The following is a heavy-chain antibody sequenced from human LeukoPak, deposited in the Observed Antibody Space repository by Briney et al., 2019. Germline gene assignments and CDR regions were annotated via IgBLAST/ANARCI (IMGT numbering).Heavy chain of an antibody. CDR2: IYHSGST. CDR1: GYSISSGYY. D-gene: IGHD6-19*01. J-gene: IGHJ4*02. V-gene: IGHV4-38-2*02. CDR3: ARIAVAGNLDY. Sequence: SETLSLTCTVSGYSISSGYYWGWIRQPPGKGLEWIGSIYHSGSTYYNPSLKSRVTISVDTSKNQFSLKLSSVTAADTAVYYCARIAVAGNLDYWGQGTLVTVSS.